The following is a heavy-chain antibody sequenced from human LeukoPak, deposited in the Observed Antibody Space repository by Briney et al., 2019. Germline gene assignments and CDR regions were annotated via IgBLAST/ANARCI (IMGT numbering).Heavy chain of an antibody. D-gene: IGHD6-13*01. CDR2: ISAYNGNT. V-gene: IGHV1-18*01. Sequence: ASVKVSCKASGYTFTSYGISWVRQAPGQGLEWMGWISAYNGNTNYAQKLQGRVTMTTDTSTSTAYMELRSLRSDDTAVYYCARGALFGYSSSWYLGAFDIWGQGTMVTVSS. CDR3: ARGALFGYSSSWYLGAFDI. J-gene: IGHJ3*02. CDR1: GYTFTSYG.